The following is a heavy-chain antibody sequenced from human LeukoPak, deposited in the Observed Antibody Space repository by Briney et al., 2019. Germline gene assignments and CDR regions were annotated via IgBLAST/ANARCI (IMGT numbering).Heavy chain of an antibody. V-gene: IGHV4-59*08. J-gene: IGHJ4*02. D-gene: IGHD2-15*01. CDR2: TYYSGST. CDR3: ARGGFCSGGSCFSGDLDY. Sequence: SETLSLTCTVSGGSISNKYWSWIRQPPGKGLEWIGYTYYSGSTNYNPSLKSRVTILVDTSKNQFSLKLSSVTAADTAVYYCARGGFCSGGSCFSGDLDYWGQGTLVTVSS. CDR1: GGSISNKY.